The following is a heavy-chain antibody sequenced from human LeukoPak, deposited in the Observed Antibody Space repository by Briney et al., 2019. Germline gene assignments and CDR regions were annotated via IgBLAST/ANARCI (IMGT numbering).Heavy chain of an antibody. Sequence: SETLSLTCTVSGYSISSGYYWGWIRQPPGKGLEWIGSIYHSGSTYYNPSLKSRVTISVDTSKNQFSLKLSSVTAADTAVYYCARFSGIYIWGQGTLVTVSS. V-gene: IGHV4-38-2*02. J-gene: IGHJ4*02. D-gene: IGHD1-26*01. CDR3: ARFSGIYI. CDR1: GYSISSGYY. CDR2: IYHSGST.